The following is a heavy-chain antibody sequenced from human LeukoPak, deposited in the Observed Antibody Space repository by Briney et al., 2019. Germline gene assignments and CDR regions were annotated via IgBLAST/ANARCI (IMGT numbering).Heavy chain of an antibody. D-gene: IGHD6-6*01. Sequence: ASVKVSCKASGYTFTTYGISWVRQAPGQGLEWMGWISAYNGHTNYAQKFQGRVTMTRDTSISTAYMELSRLRSDDTAVYYCARQSYSSSSAMDVWGKGTTVTVSS. CDR2: ISAYNGHT. J-gene: IGHJ6*04. V-gene: IGHV1-18*01. CDR1: GYTFTTYG. CDR3: ARQSYSSSSAMDV.